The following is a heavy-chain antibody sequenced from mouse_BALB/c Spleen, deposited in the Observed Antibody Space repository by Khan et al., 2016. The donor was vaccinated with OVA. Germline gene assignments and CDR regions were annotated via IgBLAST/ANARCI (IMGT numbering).Heavy chain of an antibody. Sequence: EVQLVESGPGLVKPSQSLSLTCTVTGYSITSEYAWNWIRHFPGNKLEWMGYINYSGNTRYNPSLTSRISITRDTSKNQFFLQLNSVTTEDTATYYCTRKDYYDYDPFPYWGQGTLVTVSA. D-gene: IGHD2-4*01. V-gene: IGHV3-2*02. CDR2: INYSGNT. J-gene: IGHJ3*01. CDR3: TRKDYYDYDPFPY. CDR1: GYSITSEYA.